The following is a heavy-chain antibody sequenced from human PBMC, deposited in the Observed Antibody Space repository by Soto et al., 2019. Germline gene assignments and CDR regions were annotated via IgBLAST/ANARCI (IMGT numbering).Heavy chain of an antibody. J-gene: IGHJ6*02. CDR1: GYSFTSYW. V-gene: IGHV5-51*01. CDR3: ATHSTMVRGQDYYGMDV. D-gene: IGHD3-10*01. CDR2: IYPGDSDT. Sequence: GESLKISCKGSGYSFTSYWIGWVRQMPGKGLEWMGIIYPGDSDTRYSPSFQGQVTISADKSISTAYLQWSSLKASDTAMYYCATHSTMVRGQDYYGMDVWGQGTTVTVSS.